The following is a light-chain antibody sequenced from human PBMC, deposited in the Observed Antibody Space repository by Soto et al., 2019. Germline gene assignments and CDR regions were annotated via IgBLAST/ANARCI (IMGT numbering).Light chain of an antibody. V-gene: IGLV2-23*02. CDR2: EVT. CDR3: CSYADDSTL. Sequence: QSALTQPASVSGSPGQSITISCAGTSSDVGRYNLVSWYQHLPGKAPRLIIYEVTKRPSGVSNRFSASKAGNTASLTISGLQREDEADYYCCSYADDSTLFGGGTQLTVL. J-gene: IGLJ2*01. CDR1: SSDVGRYNL.